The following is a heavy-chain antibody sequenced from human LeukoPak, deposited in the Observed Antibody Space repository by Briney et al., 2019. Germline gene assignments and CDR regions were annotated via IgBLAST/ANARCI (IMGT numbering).Heavy chain of an antibody. CDR3: ARAGYGFYYYMDV. CDR1: GFTLSSYS. V-gene: IGHV3-21*01. J-gene: IGHJ6*03. CDR2: ISSSSSYI. Sequence: PGGSLRLSCAASGFTLSSYSMNWVRQAPGKGLEWVSSISSSSSYIYYADSVKGRFTISRDNAKNSLYLQMNSLRAEDTAVYYCARAGYGFYYYMDVWGKGTTATVSS. D-gene: IGHD1-1*01.